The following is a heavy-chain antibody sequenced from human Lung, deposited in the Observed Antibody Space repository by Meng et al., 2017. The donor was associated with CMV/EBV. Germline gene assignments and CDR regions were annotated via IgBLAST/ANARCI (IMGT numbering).Heavy chain of an antibody. CDR1: GYTFTGFY. Sequence: SVXVSCKTSGYTFTGFYIHWVRQAPGQGLEWMGWINPNSGGTEYAQKFQGRVTMTRDTSISTAYMELSRLRSDGTAVYYCARESGEDAFDIWGQGTMVTVSS. CDR2: INPNSGGT. D-gene: IGHD7-27*01. V-gene: IGHV1-2*02. CDR3: ARESGEDAFDI. J-gene: IGHJ3*02.